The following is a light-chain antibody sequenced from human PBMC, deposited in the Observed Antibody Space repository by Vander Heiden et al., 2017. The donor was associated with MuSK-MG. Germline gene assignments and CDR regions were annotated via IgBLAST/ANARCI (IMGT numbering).Light chain of an antibody. Sequence: DIQMTQSPSSLSASVGDRVTITCRASQSVSTFLNWYQHKPGKAPNLLIYGTSTLQPGVPSRFSGSGSGTDFTLTISRLQPEDFAIYYWQQSSTTHTFVQGTRLDIK. J-gene: IGKJ5*01. V-gene: IGKV1-39*01. CDR2: GTS. CDR3: QQSSTTHT. CDR1: QSVSTF.